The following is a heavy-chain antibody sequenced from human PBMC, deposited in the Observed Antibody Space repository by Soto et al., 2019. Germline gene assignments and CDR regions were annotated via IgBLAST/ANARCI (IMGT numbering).Heavy chain of an antibody. CDR3: ASSYGSGYRAFDY. V-gene: IGHV1-69*02. CDR1: GDTFTFYS. J-gene: IGHJ4*02. D-gene: IGHD3-10*01. Sequence: QVQLVQSGAEVKKPGSSVRVSCKASGDTFTFYSINWVRQAPGLGLEWMGRINPILSMSNYAQSFQGRIPMPAAKSTSTAYMELSSLRSEDTAMYYCASSYGSGYRAFDYWGQGALVTVSS. CDR2: INPILSMS.